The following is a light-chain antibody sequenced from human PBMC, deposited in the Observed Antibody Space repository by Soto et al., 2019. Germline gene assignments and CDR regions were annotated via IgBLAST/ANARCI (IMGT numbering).Light chain of an antibody. CDR1: QSVSRY. CDR3: QQYGSSSWT. Sequence: ELVLTQSPATLSLSPGDSATLACRASQSVSRYLAWYQQRPGQALRLLIYDASKRATGIPARFSGSGSGTDFTLTISSLEPEDFAVYYCQQYGSSSWTFGQGTKVEIK. CDR2: DAS. V-gene: IGKV3-11*01. J-gene: IGKJ1*01.